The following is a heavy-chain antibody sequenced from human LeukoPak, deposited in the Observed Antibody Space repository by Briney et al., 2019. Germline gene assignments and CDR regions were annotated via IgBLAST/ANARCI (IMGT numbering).Heavy chain of an antibody. CDR2: IIPIFGTA. J-gene: IGHJ5*02. CDR1: GGTFSSYA. D-gene: IGHD2-15*01. V-gene: IGHV1-69*05. CDR3: ARGVAATAYNWFDP. Sequence: ASVKVSCKASGGTFSSYAISWVRQAPGQGLEWMGGIIPIFGTANYAQKFQGRVTITTDESTSTAYMELSSLRSEDTAVYYCARGVAATAYNWFDPWGQETLVTGSS.